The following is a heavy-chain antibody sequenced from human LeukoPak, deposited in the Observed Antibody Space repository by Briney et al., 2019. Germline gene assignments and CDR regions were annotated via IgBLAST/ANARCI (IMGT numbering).Heavy chain of an antibody. J-gene: IGHJ2*01. D-gene: IGHD1-20*01. CDR1: GFTFSSYG. V-gene: IGHV3-33*08. Sequence: SGGSLRLSCAVSGFTFSSYGFHWVRRAPGKGLEWVAVIWYDGSNKYYGDSVKGRFTISRDNSKNTVYLQMNSLRAEDTAVYYCARGVFDGDLLTGYWYFDLWGRGTLVTVSS. CDR2: IWYDGSNK. CDR3: ARGVFDGDLLTGYWYFDL.